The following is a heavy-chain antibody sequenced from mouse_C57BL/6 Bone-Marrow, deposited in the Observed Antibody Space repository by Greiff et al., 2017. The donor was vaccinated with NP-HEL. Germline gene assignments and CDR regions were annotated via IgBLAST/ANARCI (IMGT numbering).Heavy chain of an antibody. J-gene: IGHJ2*01. CDR1: GYTFTSYW. D-gene: IGHD1-2*01. CDR3: ARSWYYGPQLRGYFDY. Sequence: QVHVKQPGAELVKPGASVKLSCKASGYTFTSYWMHWVKQRPGRGLEWIGRIDPNSGGTKYNEKFKSKATLTVDKPSSTAYMQLSSLTSEDSAVYYCARSWYYGPQLRGYFDYWGQGTTLTVSS. CDR2: IDPNSGGT. V-gene: IGHV1-72*01.